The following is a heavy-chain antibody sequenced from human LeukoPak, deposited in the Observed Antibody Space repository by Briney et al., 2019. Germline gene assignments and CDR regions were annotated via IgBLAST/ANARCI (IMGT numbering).Heavy chain of an antibody. J-gene: IGHJ5*02. CDR1: GGSISETNYY. Sequence: SETLSLTCTVSGGSISETNYYWGWIRQPPGKGLEWIGVMYYSGNTYYNPSLKSRITISLDTSKNQFSLKLSSVTAEDKAVYYCTRYNSDGGCFDPWGQGTLVTASS. CDR3: TRYNSDGGCFDP. CDR2: MYYSGNT. D-gene: IGHD1-20*01. V-gene: IGHV4-39*07.